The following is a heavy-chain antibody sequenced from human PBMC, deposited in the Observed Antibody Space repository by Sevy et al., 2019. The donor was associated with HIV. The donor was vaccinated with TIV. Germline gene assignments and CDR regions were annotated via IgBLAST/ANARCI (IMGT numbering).Heavy chain of an antibody. CDR2: INHSGST. Sequence: SETLSLICAVHGGSFSGYYWNWIRQPPGKGLEWIGEINHSGSTNYNPSLKSRVTISVDTSKNQFSLKLSSVTAADTAVYYCARSPPIVVVPGAPSWFDPWGQGTLVTVSS. CDR3: ARSPPIVVVPGAPSWFDP. D-gene: IGHD2-2*01. CDR1: GGSFSGYY. J-gene: IGHJ5*02. V-gene: IGHV4-34*01.